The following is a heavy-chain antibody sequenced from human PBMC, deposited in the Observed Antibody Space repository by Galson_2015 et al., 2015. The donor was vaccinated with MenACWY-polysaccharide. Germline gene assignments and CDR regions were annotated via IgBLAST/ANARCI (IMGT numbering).Heavy chain of an antibody. D-gene: IGHD4-17*01. CDR3: ASPRTTVTPDH. Sequence: SETLSLTCTASGGSISSSSYYWGWIRQPPGKGPEWIGSIFYTGSTYYNPSLKSRVTMSVDTSQNHFSLKLSSVTAADTAVYYCASPRTTVTPDHWGQGTLVTVSS. CDR2: IFYTGST. CDR1: GGSISSSSYY. J-gene: IGHJ4*02. V-gene: IGHV4-39*02.